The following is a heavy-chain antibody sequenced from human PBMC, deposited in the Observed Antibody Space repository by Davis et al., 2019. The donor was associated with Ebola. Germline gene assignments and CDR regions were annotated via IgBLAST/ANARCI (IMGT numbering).Heavy chain of an antibody. J-gene: IGHJ4*02. D-gene: IGHD2-15*01. CDR1: GYTFTSYY. Sequence: AASVKVSCKASGYTFTSYYMHWVRQAPGQGLEWMGIINPSGGSTSHAQKFQGRVTMTRDTSTSTVYMELNGLRSEDTAVYYCAHLGPQRYCSGGGCHGYLDYWGQGTLVTVSS. V-gene: IGHV1-46*01. CDR3: AHLGPQRYCSGGGCHGYLDY. CDR2: INPSGGST.